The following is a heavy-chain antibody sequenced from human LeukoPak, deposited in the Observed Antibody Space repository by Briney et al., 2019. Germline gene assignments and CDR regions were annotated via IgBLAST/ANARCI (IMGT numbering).Heavy chain of an antibody. CDR1: GFTFSSYA. Sequence: PGGSLRLSCAASGFTFSSYAMHWVRQAPGKGLEWVAVISYDGSNKYYADSVKGRFTISRDNSKNTLYLQMNSLRAEDTAVYYCAREGPAPYFDYWGQGTLVTAPS. J-gene: IGHJ4*02. CDR3: AREGPAPYFDY. D-gene: IGHD2-2*01. V-gene: IGHV3-30-3*01. CDR2: ISYDGSNK.